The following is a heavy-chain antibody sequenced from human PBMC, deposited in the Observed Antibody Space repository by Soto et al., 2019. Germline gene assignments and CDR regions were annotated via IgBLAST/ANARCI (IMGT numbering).Heavy chain of an antibody. D-gene: IGHD3-22*01. CDR1: GYTFTSYE. J-gene: IGHJ6*02. V-gene: IGHV1-8*01. Sequence: GASVKVSCKASGYTFTSYEINWVRQATGQGFEYLGWMNPNSGNTGYVKKFQGRVTMTRDTSMSTAYMDIRGLRSDDTAIYYCARGGYYDSSGARNYHYYGMDVWGQGTTVTVSS. CDR2: MNPNSGNT. CDR3: ARGGYYDSSGARNYHYYGMDV.